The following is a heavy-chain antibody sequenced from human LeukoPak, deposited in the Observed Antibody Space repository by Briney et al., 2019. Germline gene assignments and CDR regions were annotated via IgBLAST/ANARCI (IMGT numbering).Heavy chain of an antibody. Sequence: GGSLRPSCAPSGFTFSSYGMHWVRQAPGKGLEWVAFIRYDGSNKYYADSVKGRFTISRDNSKNTLYLQMNSLRAEDTAVYYCAKDRTVGATSDAFDIWGQGTMVTVSS. CDR2: IRYDGSNK. CDR3: AKDRTVGATSDAFDI. J-gene: IGHJ3*02. V-gene: IGHV3-30*02. CDR1: GFTFSSYG. D-gene: IGHD1-26*01.